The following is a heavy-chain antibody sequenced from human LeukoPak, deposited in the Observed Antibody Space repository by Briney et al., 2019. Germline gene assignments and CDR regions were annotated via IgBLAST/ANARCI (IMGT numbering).Heavy chain of an antibody. CDR1: GFTLVDYG. CDR2: INWNGGST. J-gene: IGHJ6*03. CDR3: ARVSDYYTDV. Sequence: GGSLRLSCPASGFTLVDYGISGVRKAPGKGWDWVSGINWNGGSTGYADSVKGRFTISRDNAKNSLYLQMNSLRAEDTALYYCARVSDYYTDVWGKGTTVTVSS. V-gene: IGHV3-20*04. D-gene: IGHD2/OR15-2a*01.